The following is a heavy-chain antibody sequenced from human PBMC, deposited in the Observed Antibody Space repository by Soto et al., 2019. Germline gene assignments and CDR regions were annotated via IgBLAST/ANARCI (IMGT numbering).Heavy chain of an antibody. Sequence: QVQLQESGPGLVKPSQTLSLTCTVSGGSISSGGYYWSWIRQHPGKGLESIGYIYYSRSTYYNPCPDSPVTISVDTYKNQFSLKLSSVTAADTAVSYCAREGRVRWLRPQYSYGMDVWGQGTTVTVSS. CDR3: AREGRVRWLRPQYSYGMDV. J-gene: IGHJ6*02. V-gene: IGHV4-31*01. D-gene: IGHD5-12*01. CDR2: IYYSRST. CDR1: GGSISSGGYY.